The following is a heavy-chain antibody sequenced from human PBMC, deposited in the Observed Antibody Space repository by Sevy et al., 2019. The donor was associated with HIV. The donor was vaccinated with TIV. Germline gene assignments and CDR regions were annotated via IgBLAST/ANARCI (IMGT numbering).Heavy chain of an antibody. J-gene: IGHJ4*02. Sequence: GGSLRLSCAASGFTFSDYYMNWVRQAPGKGLEWVSSISGRSSYIHYAYSVRGRFTISRDNAKNSLYLQMNSLRVDDTAVYFCARDGGCSSTSWLLYFDSWGQGALVTVSS. CDR2: ISGRSSYI. D-gene: IGHD2-2*01. CDR3: ARDGGCSSTSWLLYFDS. CDR1: GFTFSDYY. V-gene: IGHV3-21*01.